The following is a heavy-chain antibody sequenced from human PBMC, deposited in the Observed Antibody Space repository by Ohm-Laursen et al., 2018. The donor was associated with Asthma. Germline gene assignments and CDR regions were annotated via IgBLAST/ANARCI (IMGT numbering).Heavy chain of an antibody. D-gene: IGHD3-16*01. CDR3: ASEKRIMISGAGWFDP. Sequence: SLRLSCSASGFTFSSYSMNWVRQAPGKGLEWVSYISSSSSTIYYADSVKGRFTISRDNAKNSLYLQMNSLRAEDTAVYYCASEKRIMISGAGWFDPWGQGTLVTVSS. J-gene: IGHJ5*02. V-gene: IGHV3-48*01. CDR1: GFTFSSYS. CDR2: ISSSSSTI.